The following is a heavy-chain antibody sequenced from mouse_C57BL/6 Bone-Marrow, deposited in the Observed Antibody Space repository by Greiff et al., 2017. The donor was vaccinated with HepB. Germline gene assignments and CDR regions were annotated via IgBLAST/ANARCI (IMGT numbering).Heavy chain of an antibody. CDR1: GYAFSSSW. J-gene: IGHJ3*01. CDR2: IYPGEGDT. Sequence: QVQLKQSGPELVKPGASVKISCKASGYAFSSSWMNWVKQRPGKGLEWIGGIYPGEGDTNNNGKFRGKATLTADKSSSTAYMQLSSLTSEDSAVYFCAKDAPGFAYWGQGTLVTVSA. V-gene: IGHV1-82*01. CDR3: AKDAPGFAY.